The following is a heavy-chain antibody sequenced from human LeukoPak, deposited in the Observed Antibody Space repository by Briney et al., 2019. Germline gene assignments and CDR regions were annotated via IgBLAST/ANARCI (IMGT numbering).Heavy chain of an antibody. Sequence: SETLSLTCTVSGGSMSSYYWSWIRQPPGKGLEWIGYIYYSGSTNYNPSLKSRVTISVDTSKNQFSLKLSSVTPADSAVYYCARQVYSSSWSYYFDYWGQGILVTVSS. CDR2: IYYSGST. CDR3: ARQVYSSSWSYYFDY. J-gene: IGHJ4*02. V-gene: IGHV4-59*01. D-gene: IGHD6-13*01. CDR1: GGSMSSYY.